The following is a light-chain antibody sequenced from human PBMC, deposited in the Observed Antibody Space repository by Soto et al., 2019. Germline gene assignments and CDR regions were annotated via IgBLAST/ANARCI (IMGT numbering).Light chain of an antibody. CDR2: TTS. Sequence: VQMTQSPSSLSASGGDMVTITCRASQSISRYLNWYQQKPGKAPKLLVYTTSSLQSGVPSRFSGSGSGTDFTLTISSLHPEDFATYYCQQTYSTWTLGQGTTVDI. CDR1: QSISRY. V-gene: IGKV1-39*01. CDR3: QQTYSTWT. J-gene: IGKJ1*01.